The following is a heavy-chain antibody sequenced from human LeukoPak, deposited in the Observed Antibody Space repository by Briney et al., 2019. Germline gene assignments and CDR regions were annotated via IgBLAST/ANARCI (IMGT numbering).Heavy chain of an antibody. Sequence: ASVKVSCKASGYAFTSDGINWVRQAPGQGLEWMGWISVYNAITSYAQKFQGRVTMTTDTSTSPAYMELRSLRSDDTAVYYCARDLTKNTVFGLKGTVAVWGQGTTVTAPS. CDR3: ARDLTKNTVFGLKGTVAV. V-gene: IGHV1-18*01. CDR2: ISVYNAIT. CDR1: GYAFTSDG. J-gene: IGHJ6*02. D-gene: IGHD3-3*01.